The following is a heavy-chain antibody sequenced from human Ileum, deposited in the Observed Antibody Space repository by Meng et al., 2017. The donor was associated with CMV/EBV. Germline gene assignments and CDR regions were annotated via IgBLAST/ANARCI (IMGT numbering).Heavy chain of an antibody. CDR1: GGAIGSFY. D-gene: IGHD2-2*02. CDR2: ISNSGTT. CDR3: ARGGLDCSSTSCYNTNPNYYGMDV. V-gene: IGHV4-59*12. Sequence: GSLRLSCTVSGGAIGSFYWTWIRQTPEKGLEWIGYISNSGTTNYNPSLKSRLTISVDTSKNQFSLKLSSVTAADTAVYYCARGGLDCSSTSCYNTNPNYYGMDVWGQGTTVTVSS. J-gene: IGHJ6*02.